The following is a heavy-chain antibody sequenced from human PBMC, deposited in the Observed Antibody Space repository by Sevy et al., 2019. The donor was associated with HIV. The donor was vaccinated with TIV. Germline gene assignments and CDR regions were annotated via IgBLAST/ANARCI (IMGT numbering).Heavy chain of an antibody. V-gene: IGHV3-23*01. CDR2: ISGSGGDT. J-gene: IGHJ3*02. Sequence: GGSLRLSCAASGFTFSSYAMSWVRQAPGKGLEWVSAISGSGGDTYYAHSVKGRFTISRDNSKNTLYRQMNSLRADDTAVYYCAKDLVVLVGDAFDIWGQGTMVTVSS. D-gene: IGHD2-8*02. CDR3: AKDLVVLVGDAFDI. CDR1: GFTFSSYA.